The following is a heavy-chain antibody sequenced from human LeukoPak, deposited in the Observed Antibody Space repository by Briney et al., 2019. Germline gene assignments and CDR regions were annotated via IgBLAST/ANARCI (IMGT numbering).Heavy chain of an antibody. Sequence: GGSLRLSCAASGFTFSSYSMSWVRQAPGKGLEWVSAIIGSGGTTYYADSVKGRFTISRDNSKNTLYLQMNSLRAEDTAVYYCARPYGRWFDPWGQGTLVTVSS. J-gene: IGHJ5*02. CDR1: GFTFSSYS. CDR2: IIGSGGTT. D-gene: IGHD4-17*01. V-gene: IGHV3-23*01. CDR3: ARPYGRWFDP.